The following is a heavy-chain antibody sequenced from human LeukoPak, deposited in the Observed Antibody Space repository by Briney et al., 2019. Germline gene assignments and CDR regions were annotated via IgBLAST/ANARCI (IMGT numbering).Heavy chain of an antibody. D-gene: IGHD6-13*01. J-gene: IGHJ6*03. Sequence: PGGSLRLSCAASGFTFSSYAMSWVRQAPGKGLEWVSAISGSGGSTYYADSVKGRFTISRDNAKNSLYLQMNSLRAEDTAVYYCAREYSSSWYESYYYYMDVWGKGTTVTVSS. CDR2: ISGSGGST. CDR1: GFTFSSYA. V-gene: IGHV3-23*01. CDR3: AREYSSSWYESYYYYMDV.